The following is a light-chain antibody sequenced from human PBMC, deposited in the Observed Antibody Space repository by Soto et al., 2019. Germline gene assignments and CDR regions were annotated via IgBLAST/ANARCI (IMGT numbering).Light chain of an antibody. CDR2: LGS. Sequence: DIVMTQSPLSLPVTPGEPASISCRFSQSLLHSNGYNYLDWYLQKPGQSPQLLIYLGSNRASGVPDRFSGSGSGTDFTLKISRVEAEDVGVYYCMQALQTPRTFGQGTKVEIK. V-gene: IGKV2-28*01. CDR3: MQALQTPRT. CDR1: QSLLHSNGYNY. J-gene: IGKJ1*01.